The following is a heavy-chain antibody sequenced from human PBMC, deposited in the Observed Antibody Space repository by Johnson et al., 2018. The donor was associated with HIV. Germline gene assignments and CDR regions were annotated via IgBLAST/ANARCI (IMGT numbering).Heavy chain of an antibody. CDR2: INSDGSST. J-gene: IGHJ3*02. CDR3: ARACSGGSCYEEKSPDAFDI. V-gene: IGHV3-74*02. CDR1: GFTFSSYW. D-gene: IGHD2-15*01. Sequence: VQLVESGGVVVQPGGSLRLSCAASGFTFSSYWMHWVRQAPGKGLVWVSRINSDGSSTTYADSVKGRFTISRDNAKNILYLQMNCLRAEDTAVYYCARACSGGSCYEEKSPDAFDIWGQGTVVTVSS.